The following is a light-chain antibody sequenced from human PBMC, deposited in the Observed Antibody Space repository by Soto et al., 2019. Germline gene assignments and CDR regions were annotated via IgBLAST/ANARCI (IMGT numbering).Light chain of an antibody. CDR1: QSVNRF. Sequence: EIVLTQSPVTLSLSPGERATLSCRASQSVNRFLAWYQQKPGQAPRLLIYDTSNRATGIPARFSGSGSGTDFILTISSLEPEDFAVYYCQQRSNWLRYTFGQGTKLEIK. CDR2: DTS. CDR3: QQRSNWLRYT. V-gene: IGKV3-11*01. J-gene: IGKJ2*01.